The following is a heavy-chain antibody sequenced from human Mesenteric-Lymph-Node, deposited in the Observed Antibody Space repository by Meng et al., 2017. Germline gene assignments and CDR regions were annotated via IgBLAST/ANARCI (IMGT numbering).Heavy chain of an antibody. CDR1: GYPFTSYS. V-gene: IGHV7-4-1*02. D-gene: IGHD3-3*01. CDR2: INTNTGNP. CDR3: ARDDVLRFLEWPGAFDI. Sequence: ASVKVSCKASGYPFTSYSMSWVRQAPGQGLEWMGWINTNTGNPTYAQGFTGRFVFSLDTSVSTAYLQISSLKAEDTAVYYCARDDVLRFLEWPGAFDIWGQGTMVTVSS. J-gene: IGHJ3*02.